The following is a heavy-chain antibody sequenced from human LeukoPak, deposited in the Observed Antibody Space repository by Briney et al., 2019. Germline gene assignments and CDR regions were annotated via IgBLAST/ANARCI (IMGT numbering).Heavy chain of an antibody. J-gene: IGHJ4*02. CDR3: ARVMFGELLEDY. V-gene: IGHV4-34*01. Sequence: KPSETLSLTCAVYGGSFSGYYWSWIRQPPGKGLEWIGEINHSGSTNYNPSLKSRVTISVDTSKNQSSLKLSSVTAADTAVYYCARVMFGELLEDYWGQGTLVTVSS. D-gene: IGHD3-10*02. CDR2: INHSGST. CDR1: GGSFSGYY.